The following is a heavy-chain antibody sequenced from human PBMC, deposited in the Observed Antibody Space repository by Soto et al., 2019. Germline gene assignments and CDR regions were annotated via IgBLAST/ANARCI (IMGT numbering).Heavy chain of an antibody. Sequence: PSETLSLTCAVCGGSFSGYYWGWIREPPGKGLEWIGEINHSGSTNYNPSLKSRVTISVDTSKNQFSLKLSSVTAADTAVYYCARGRSQITMVRGVIIRNAFDIWGQGTMVTVSS. CDR2: INHSGST. J-gene: IGHJ3*02. V-gene: IGHV4-34*01. D-gene: IGHD3-10*01. CDR1: GGSFSGYY. CDR3: ARGRSQITMVRGVIIRNAFDI.